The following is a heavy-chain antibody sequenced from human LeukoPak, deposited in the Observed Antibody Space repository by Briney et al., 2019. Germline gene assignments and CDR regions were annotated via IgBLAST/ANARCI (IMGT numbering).Heavy chain of an antibody. J-gene: IGHJ4*02. CDR3: AREPPYGGNSYYH. V-gene: IGHV3-21*01. Sequence: GGSLRLSCAASGFTFSNAWMRWVRQAPGKGREWVSSISSSSSYIYYAHSVKSRFTISRDKAKNSLYLQMNSLSAEDTAVYYCAREPPYGGNSYYHWGERTLVTVSS. CDR1: GFTFSNAW. D-gene: IGHD4-23*01. CDR2: ISSSSSYI.